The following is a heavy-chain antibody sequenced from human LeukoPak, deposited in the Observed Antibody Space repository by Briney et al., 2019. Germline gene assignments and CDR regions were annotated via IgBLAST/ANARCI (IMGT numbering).Heavy chain of an antibody. D-gene: IGHD5/OR15-5a*01. V-gene: IGHV3-13*01. J-gene: IGHJ3*02. CDR3: IRGGIRVSGIDAFDI. CDR1: GFTFGDYD. Sequence: PGGSLRLSCAASGFTFGDYDMHWVRQVPGRGLEWVLAIGIGDDTHYPDSVKGRFTISRENAKNSLYLQMNTLRDGDTAVYYCIRGGIRVSGIDAFDIWGQGTMVTVSS. CDR2: IGIGDDT.